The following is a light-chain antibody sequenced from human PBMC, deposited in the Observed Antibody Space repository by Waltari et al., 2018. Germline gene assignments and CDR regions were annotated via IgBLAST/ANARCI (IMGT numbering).Light chain of an antibody. J-gene: IGKJ1*01. CDR2: ASS. V-gene: IGKV1-8*01. Sequence: AIRMTQSPASLSASTGDRVTISSRASQGVSTYLALYQQKPGKAPSLLIYASSTLESGVPSKFSGSGSGTDFTLTISCLQSEDFATYYCQQYHTYPWTFGQGTKVEI. CDR3: QQYHTYPWT. CDR1: QGVSTY.